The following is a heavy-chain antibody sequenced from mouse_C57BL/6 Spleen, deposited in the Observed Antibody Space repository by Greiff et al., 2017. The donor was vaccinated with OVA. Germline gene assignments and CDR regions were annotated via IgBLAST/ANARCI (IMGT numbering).Heavy chain of an antibody. CDR2: IYPGDGDT. CDR1: GYAFSSYW. D-gene: IGHD1-1*01. V-gene: IGHV1-80*01. Sequence: VQLVESGAELVKPGASVKISCKASGYAFSSYWMNWVKQRPGKGLEWIGQIYPGDGDTNYNGKFKGKATLTADKSSSTAYMQLSSLTSEDSAVYFCARYYGSRLYYAMDYWGQGTSVTVSS. CDR3: ARYYGSRLYYAMDY. J-gene: IGHJ4*01.